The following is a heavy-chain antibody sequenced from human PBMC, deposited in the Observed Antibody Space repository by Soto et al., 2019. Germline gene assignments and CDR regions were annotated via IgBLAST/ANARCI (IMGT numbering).Heavy chain of an antibody. D-gene: IGHD2-15*01. V-gene: IGHV4-39*01. J-gene: IGHJ6*02. CDR2: VYYGGRS. Sequence: SETLSLTCTVSSAPVSSTTYTWGWIRQPPGKGLEWVASVYYGGRSYYNPSLNSRVTISVDTSKNQFSLKMTSVTAEDTAVCYCARLNGYCIRGSCHGHYAMDVWGQGTTVTVSS. CDR3: ARLNGYCIRGSCHGHYAMDV. CDR1: SAPVSSTTYT.